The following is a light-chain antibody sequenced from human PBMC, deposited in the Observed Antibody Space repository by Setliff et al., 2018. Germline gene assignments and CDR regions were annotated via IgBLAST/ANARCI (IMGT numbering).Light chain of an antibody. CDR1: TGSVTSGHY. J-gene: IGLJ3*02. Sequence: QAVVTQESSLTVSPGGTVTLTCGSSTGSVTSGHYPYWFQQKPGQAPRALIYSTGNKHSWTSARFSASLLGGKAALTLSGVQAEDEADYYCLLYSRGAVVFGGGTKVT. CDR3: LLYSRGAVV. V-gene: IGLV7-43*01. CDR2: STG.